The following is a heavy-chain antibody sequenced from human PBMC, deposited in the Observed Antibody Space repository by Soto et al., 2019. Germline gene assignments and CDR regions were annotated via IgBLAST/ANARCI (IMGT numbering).Heavy chain of an antibody. CDR1: GFTFSSYA. J-gene: IGHJ4*02. D-gene: IGHD1-26*01. CDR2: ISGSGDST. CDR3: SKRGSGTYYID. V-gene: IGHV3-23*01. Sequence: EVQLLESGGGWVQPRVSLRLSCAASGFTFSSYAMNWLRQAPGKGLEWVSTISGSGDSTYYADSVKGRFTISRDNSKNTLYLQMNSMRAEDTAVYYCSKRGSGTYYIDWGQGTLVTVSS.